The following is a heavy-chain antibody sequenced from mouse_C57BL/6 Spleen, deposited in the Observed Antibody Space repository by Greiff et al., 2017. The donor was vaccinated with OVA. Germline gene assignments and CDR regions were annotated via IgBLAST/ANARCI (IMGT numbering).Heavy chain of an antibody. J-gene: IGHJ1*03. CDR2: ISDGGSYT. Sequence: EVHLVESGGGLVKPGGSLKLSCAASGFTFSSSAMSWVRQTPEKRLEWVATISDGGSYTYYPANVKGRFPISRDNAKNNLYLQMSHLKSEDTAMYYCASYDGSSHWYFDVWGTGTTVTVSS. CDR1: GFTFSSSA. CDR3: ASYDGSSHWYFDV. D-gene: IGHD1-1*01. V-gene: IGHV5-4*01.